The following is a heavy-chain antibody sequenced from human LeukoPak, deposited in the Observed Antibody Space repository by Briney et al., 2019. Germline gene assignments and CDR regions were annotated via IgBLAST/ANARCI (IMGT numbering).Heavy chain of an antibody. CDR1: GGSFSGYY. CDR2: IYSGGST. J-gene: IGHJ3*02. CDR3: AKDRPGAKGAFDI. D-gene: IGHD1-26*01. V-gene: IGHV3-53*01. Sequence: PSETLSLTCAVYGGSFSGYYWSWVRQAPGKGLEWVSVIYSGGSTYYADSVKGRFTISRDNSKNTLYLQMNSLRAEDTAVYYCAKDRPGAKGAFDIWGQGTMVTVSS.